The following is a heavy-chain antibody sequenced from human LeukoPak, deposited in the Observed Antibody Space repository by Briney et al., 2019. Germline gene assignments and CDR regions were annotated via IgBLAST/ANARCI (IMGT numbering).Heavy chain of an antibody. D-gene: IGHD3-22*01. V-gene: IGHV4-59*01. J-gene: IGHJ4*02. Sequence: SETLSLTCTVSGASISSSYWSWIRQSPGKGLEWIGYIYYSGSTNYNPSLNSRVTMSVDTSKNQFSLRLSSVTAADTAVYYCAGGYFDSSGYSNPFDLWGQGALVTVSS. CDR1: GASISSSY. CDR2: IYYSGST. CDR3: AGGYFDSSGYSNPFDL.